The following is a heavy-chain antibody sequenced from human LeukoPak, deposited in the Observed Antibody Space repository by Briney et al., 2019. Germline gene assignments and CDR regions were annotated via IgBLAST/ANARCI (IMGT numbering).Heavy chain of an antibody. CDR3: ARGLTGEAGY. Sequence: SETLSLTCTVSGGSISSYYWSWIRQPPGKGLEWIGYIYNSGSTNYNPSLKSRVTISVDTSKNQFSLKLSSVTAADTAVYYYARGLTGEAGYWGQGTLVTVSS. V-gene: IGHV4-59*01. CDR1: GGSISSYY. J-gene: IGHJ4*02. CDR2: IYNSGST.